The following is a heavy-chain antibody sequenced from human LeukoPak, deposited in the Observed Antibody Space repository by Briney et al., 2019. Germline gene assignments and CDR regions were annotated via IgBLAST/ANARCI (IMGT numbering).Heavy chain of an antibody. J-gene: IGHJ4*02. D-gene: IGHD5-18*01. V-gene: IGHV3-30*18. Sequence: GGSLRLSCAASGFTFSSYGMHWVRQAPGKGLEWVAVISYDGSNKYYADSVKGRFTISRDNSKNTLYLQKNSLRAEDTAVYYCAKVRVGYSYGSEAGFFDYWGQGTLVTVSS. CDR2: ISYDGSNK. CDR3: AKVRVGYSYGSEAGFFDY. CDR1: GFTFSSYG.